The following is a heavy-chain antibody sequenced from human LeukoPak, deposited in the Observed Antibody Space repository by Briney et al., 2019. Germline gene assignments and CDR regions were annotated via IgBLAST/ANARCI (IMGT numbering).Heavy chain of an antibody. D-gene: IGHD1-26*01. Sequence: SQTLSLTCAISGDSVSSKSASWNWIRQSPSRGIEWLGRTYSRSKWFNDYAVSVKSRITINPDTSKNQFSLHLTSVTPDDTAVYYCARGTGSLDYWGQGNLVTVSS. CDR1: GDSVSSKSAS. V-gene: IGHV6-1*01. CDR2: TYSRSKWFN. CDR3: ARGTGSLDY. J-gene: IGHJ4*02.